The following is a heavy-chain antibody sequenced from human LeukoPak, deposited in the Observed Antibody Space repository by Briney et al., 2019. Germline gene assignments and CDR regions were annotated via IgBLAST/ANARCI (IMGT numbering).Heavy chain of an antibody. Sequence: PGGSLRLSCAASGFTFSSYSMNWVRQAPGKGLEWVANIKQDGTEKGYLDSVKGRFTISRDNAKNSLYLQMNSLRAEDTAVYYCATYSSLNRREFQYWGQGTLLTVSS. CDR1: GFTFSSYS. J-gene: IGHJ1*01. CDR3: ATYSSLNRREFQY. D-gene: IGHD3-22*01. CDR2: IKQDGTEK. V-gene: IGHV3-7*01.